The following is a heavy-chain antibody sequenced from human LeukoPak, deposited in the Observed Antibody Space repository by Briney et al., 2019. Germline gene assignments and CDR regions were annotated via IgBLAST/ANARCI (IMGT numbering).Heavy chain of an antibody. CDR2: INQDGSDK. J-gene: IGHJ4*02. D-gene: IGHD3-16*01. Sequence: GGSLRLSCAASGFTSSSYWMGWVRQAPGKGLEWVANINQDGSDKYYVDSVKGRFTISRDNAKNSLYLQMDSLRAEDMALYYCARERGSKHYDFWGQGTLVTVS. CDR1: GFTSSSYW. V-gene: IGHV3-7*01. CDR3: ARERGSKHYDF.